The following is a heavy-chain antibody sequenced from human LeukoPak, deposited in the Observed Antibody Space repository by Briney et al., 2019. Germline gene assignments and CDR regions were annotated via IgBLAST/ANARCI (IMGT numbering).Heavy chain of an antibody. D-gene: IGHD6-13*01. Sequence: GGSLRLSCAASGFTVSSNYMSWVRQAPGKGLEWVANIKNDGAVKNYVDSVKGRFTISRDSAKNSLYLQMNSLRAEDTAVYYCAKDSYSKGDFWGQGVLVTVSS. CDR1: GFTVSSNY. J-gene: IGHJ4*02. CDR2: IKNDGAVK. CDR3: AKDSYSKGDF. V-gene: IGHV3-7*01.